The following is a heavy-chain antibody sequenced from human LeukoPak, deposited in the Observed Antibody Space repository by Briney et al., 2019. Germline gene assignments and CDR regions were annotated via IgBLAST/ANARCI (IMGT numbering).Heavy chain of an antibody. D-gene: IGHD6-13*01. CDR1: GGSISSSSYY. CDR3: ARQGSSWYVRGTYFDY. Sequence: SETLSLTCTVSGGSISSSSYYWGWIRQPPGKGLEWLGSIYYSGSTYYNPSLKSRVTISVDTSKNQFSLKLSSVTAADTAVYYCARQGSSWYVRGTYFDYWGQGTLVTVSS. CDR2: IYYSGST. J-gene: IGHJ4*02. V-gene: IGHV4-39*01.